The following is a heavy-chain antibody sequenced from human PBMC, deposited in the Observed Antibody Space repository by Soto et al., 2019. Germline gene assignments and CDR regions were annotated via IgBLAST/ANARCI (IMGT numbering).Heavy chain of an antibody. J-gene: IGHJ4*02. V-gene: IGHV3-30*18. CDR2: ISYDGSNK. CDR1: GFTFSSYG. D-gene: IGHD6-13*01. CDR3: AKDISTGIAAAGPANYFDY. Sequence: GGSLRLSCAASGFTFSSYGMHWVRQAPGKGLEWVAVISYDGSNKYYADSVKGRFTISRDNSKNTLYLQMNSLRAEDTAVYYCAKDISTGIAAAGPANYFDYWGQGTLVTVSS.